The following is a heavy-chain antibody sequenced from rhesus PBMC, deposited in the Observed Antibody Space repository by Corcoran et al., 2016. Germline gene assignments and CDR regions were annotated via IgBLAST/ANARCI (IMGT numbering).Heavy chain of an antibody. CDR1: GGSISRSNW. V-gene: IGHV4-93*02. Sequence: QVQLQESGPAVVKPSETLSLTCAVSGGSISRSNWWSWIRQSPGKGLEWIGGIYGSGGGTNYNPSLKNRVTISIDTSKNQFSLKLSSVTAADTAVYYCASFFLVDYWGQGVLVTVSS. D-gene: IGHD3-3*01. CDR3: ASFFLVDY. CDR2: IYGSGGGT. J-gene: IGHJ4*01.